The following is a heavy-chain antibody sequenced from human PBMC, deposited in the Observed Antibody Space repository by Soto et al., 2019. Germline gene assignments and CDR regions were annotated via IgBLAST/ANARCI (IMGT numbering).Heavy chain of an antibody. J-gene: IGHJ6*02. CDR3: ARYDSSGYYWPYYYYGMAV. CDR2: ISDSSSYI. Sequence: PGGSLRLSCAASGFTFSTYSMSWVRQAPGKGLEWVSSISDSSSYIYYADSVKGRFTISRDNAKNSLYLQMNSLRAEDTAVYYCARYDSSGYYWPYYYYGMAVWGQGTTVTVSS. V-gene: IGHV3-21*01. D-gene: IGHD3-22*01. CDR1: GFTFSTYS.